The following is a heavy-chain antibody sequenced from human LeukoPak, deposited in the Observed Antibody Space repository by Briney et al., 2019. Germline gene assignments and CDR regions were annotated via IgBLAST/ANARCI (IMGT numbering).Heavy chain of an antibody. CDR3: ARATHSYCGGDCRFDY. Sequence: GGSLRLSCAASGFTFSNYAMHWVRQAPGKGLEWVAVISYDGSNEYYADSVKGRFTISRDNSKNTLYVQMNSLRAEDTAVYYCARATHSYCGGDCRFDYWGQGTLVTVSS. V-gene: IGHV3-30-3*01. CDR2: ISYDGSNE. CDR1: GFTFSNYA. D-gene: IGHD2-21*01. J-gene: IGHJ4*02.